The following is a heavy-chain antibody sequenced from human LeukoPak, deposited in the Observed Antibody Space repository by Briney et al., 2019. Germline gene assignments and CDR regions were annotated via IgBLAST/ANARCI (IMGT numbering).Heavy chain of an antibody. V-gene: IGHV4-61*02. Sequence: PSQTLSLTCTVSGGSISSGSYYWSWIRQPAGKGLEWIGRIYTSGSTNYNPSLQSRVTISVDTSKNQCSLKLSSVTAADTAVYYCARDGESYSSSWYYDWFDPWSQGTLVTVSS. CDR3: ARDGESYSSSWYYDWFDP. D-gene: IGHD6-13*01. CDR2: IYTSGST. CDR1: GGSISSGSYY. J-gene: IGHJ5*02.